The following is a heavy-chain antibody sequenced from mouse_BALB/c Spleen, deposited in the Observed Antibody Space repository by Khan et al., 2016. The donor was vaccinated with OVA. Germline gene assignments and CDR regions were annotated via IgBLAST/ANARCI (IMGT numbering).Heavy chain of an antibody. J-gene: IGHJ2*01. Sequence: DLVKPGASVKLSCKASGYTFTSYWINWIKQRPGQGLEWIGRIAPGSGSTYYNEMFKGKATLTVDTSSSTAYIQLSSLSSEDSAVYYGARAMGGKVPLDYWGQGTTLTVSS. CDR1: GYTFTSYW. V-gene: IGHV1S41*01. D-gene: IGHD1-1*02. CDR3: ARAMGGKVPLDY. CDR2: IAPGSGST.